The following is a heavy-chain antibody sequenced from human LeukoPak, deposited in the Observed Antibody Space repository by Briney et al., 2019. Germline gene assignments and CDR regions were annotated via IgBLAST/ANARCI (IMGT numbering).Heavy chain of an antibody. J-gene: IGHJ3*02. D-gene: IGHD3-3*01. CDR3: ARVPMVWHISELEWLSITQGPDAFDI. CDR1: GYTFTSYG. CDR2: ISAYNGNT. Sequence: ASVKVSCKASGYTFTSYGISRVRQAPGQGLEWMGWISAYNGNTNYAQKLQGRVTMTTDTSTSTAYMELRSLRSDDTAVYYCARVPMVWHISELEWLSITQGPDAFDIWGQGTMVTVSS. V-gene: IGHV1-18*01.